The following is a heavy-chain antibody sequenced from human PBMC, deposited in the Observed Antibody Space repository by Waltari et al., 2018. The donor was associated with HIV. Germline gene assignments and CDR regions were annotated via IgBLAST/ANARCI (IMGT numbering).Heavy chain of an antibody. CDR2: ISSSSSTI. J-gene: IGHJ4*02. V-gene: IGHV3-48*01. D-gene: IGHD1-26*01. Sequence: EVQLVESGGGLVQPGGSLRLYCASSGFTFRRYSMNLCRQAPGKGLEWVSYISSSSSTIYYADSVKGRFTISRDNAKNSLYLQMNSLRAEDTAVYYCARDPGRGSGAALLFYWGQGTLVTVSS. CDR3: ARDPGRGSGAALLFY. CDR1: GFTFRRYS.